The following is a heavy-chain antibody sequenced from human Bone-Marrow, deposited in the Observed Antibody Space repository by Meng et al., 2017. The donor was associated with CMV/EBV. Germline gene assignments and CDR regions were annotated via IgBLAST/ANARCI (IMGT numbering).Heavy chain of an antibody. CDR1: GFTFSRHW. V-gene: IGHV3-74*01. D-gene: IGHD6-19*01. Sequence: EVQLVESGGGLVRSAGSLKLSCAASGFTFSRHWMHWVRQTPGKGLVWVSRADGDGSDTTYADSVKGRFTTSRDNAKNTLYLQMNSLRVDDTAIYYCARGVGEFLGWEMGYWGQGTLVTVSS. J-gene: IGHJ4*02. CDR2: ADGDGSDT. CDR3: ARGVGEFLGWEMGY.